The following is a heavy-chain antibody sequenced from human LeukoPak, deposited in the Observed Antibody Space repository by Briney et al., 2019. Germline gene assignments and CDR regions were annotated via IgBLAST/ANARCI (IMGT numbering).Heavy chain of an antibody. J-gene: IGHJ2*01. CDR2: ISAYHGNT. CDR3: AREYYYGSGTRWYFDL. V-gene: IGHV1-18*01. CDR1: GYTFNSHG. D-gene: IGHD3-10*01. Sequence: ASVKVSCKGSGYTFNSHGITWVRQAPGQGLEWMGWISAYHGNTNYAQKLQGRVTLTTDTSTSTAYMELRSLRSDDTAVYYCAREYYYGSGTRWYFDLWGRGTLVTVSS.